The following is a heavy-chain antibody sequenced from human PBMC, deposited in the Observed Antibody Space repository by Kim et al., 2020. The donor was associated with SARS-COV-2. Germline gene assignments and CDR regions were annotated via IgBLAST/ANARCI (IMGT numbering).Heavy chain of an antibody. CDR3: ARGHVTTVTTIPAVGY. CDR2: IWYDGSNK. D-gene: IGHD4-17*01. J-gene: IGHJ4*02. Sequence: GGSLRLSCAASGFTFSSYGMHWVRQAPGKGLEWVAVIWYDGSNKYYADSVKGRFTISRDNSKNTLYLQMNSLRAEDTAVYYCARGHVTTVTTIPAVGYWGQGTLVTVSS. CDR1: GFTFSSYG. V-gene: IGHV3-33*01.